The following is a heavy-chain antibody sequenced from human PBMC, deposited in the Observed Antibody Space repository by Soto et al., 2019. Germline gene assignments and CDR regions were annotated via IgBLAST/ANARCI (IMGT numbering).Heavy chain of an antibody. CDR2: MSYDGNNQ. V-gene: IGHV3-30*18. CDR3: AKALGELSPESFDY. CDR1: GFTFSSYA. J-gene: IGHJ4*02. Sequence: QVQLVESGGGVVQPGRSLRLSCVASGFTFSSYAMHWVRQAPGKGLEWVAIMSYDGNNQYYADSVKGRFTISRDNFEHTLYLQMNSLRAEDTAVYYCAKALGELSPESFDYWGQGILVTVSS. D-gene: IGHD3-16*02.